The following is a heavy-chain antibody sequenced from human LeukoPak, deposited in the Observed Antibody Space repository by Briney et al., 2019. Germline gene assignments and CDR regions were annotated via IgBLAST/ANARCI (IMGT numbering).Heavy chain of an antibody. CDR1: GYTFTSYY. CDR3: ARDLNYYDSSGYYSLDYYYYGMDV. CDR2: INPSGGST. D-gene: IGHD3-22*01. V-gene: IGHV1-46*01. Sequence: GASVKVSCKASGYTFTSYYMHWVRQAPGQGLEWMGIINPSGGSTSYAQKFQGRVTMTRDTSTSTVYMELSSLRSEDTAVYYCARDLNYYDSSGYYSLDYYYYGMDVWGQGTTVTVSS. J-gene: IGHJ6*02.